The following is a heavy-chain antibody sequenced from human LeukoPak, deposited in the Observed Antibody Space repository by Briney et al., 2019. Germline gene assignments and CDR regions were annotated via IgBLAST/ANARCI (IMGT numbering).Heavy chain of an antibody. CDR1: GGSISSSSYY. J-gene: IGHJ4*02. D-gene: IGHD3-22*01. CDR3: ARHRGYYDSSGYYVSPFDY. CDR2: MYYSGST. V-gene: IGHV4-39*01. Sequence: ASETLSLTCTVSGGSISSSSYYWGWIRQPPGKGLEWIGSMYYSGSTYYNPSLKSRVTVSVDTSKNQFSLKVSFVTAADTAVYYCARHRGYYDSSGYYVSPFDYWGQGTLVTVSS.